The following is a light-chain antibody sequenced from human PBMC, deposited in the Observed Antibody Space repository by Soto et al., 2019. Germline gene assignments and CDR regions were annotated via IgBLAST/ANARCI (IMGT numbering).Light chain of an antibody. Sequence: RVTIPCRAREKINKWLAWYQQKPGKAPKLLISDASSRATGIPDRFSGSGSGTDFTLTIGRLEPEDFAVYYCQQYGNSPGTFGQRTKVDVK. CDR3: QQYGNSPGT. CDR2: DAS. J-gene: IGKJ1*01. CDR1: EKINKW. V-gene: IGKV3-20*01.